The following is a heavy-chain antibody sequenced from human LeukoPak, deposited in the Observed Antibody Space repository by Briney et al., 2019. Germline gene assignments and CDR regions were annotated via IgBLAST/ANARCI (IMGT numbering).Heavy chain of an antibody. D-gene: IGHD6-19*01. CDR2: INPNSGGT. CDR3: ARVLSYSSGWYDY. Sequence: ASVKVSCKASGYTFSGYYMHWVRQAAGQGLEWMGWINPNSGGTNYAQKFQGRVTMTRDTSISTAYMELSRLRSDDTAVYYCARVLSYSSGWYDYWGQGTLVTVSS. J-gene: IGHJ4*02. V-gene: IGHV1-2*02. CDR1: GYTFSGYY.